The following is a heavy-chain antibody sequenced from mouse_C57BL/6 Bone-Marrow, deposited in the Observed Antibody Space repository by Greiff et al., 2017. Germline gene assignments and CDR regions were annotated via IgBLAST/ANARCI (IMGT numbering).Heavy chain of an antibody. CDR1: GFTFSDYG. CDR3: ARRNYYGSSPFDV. Sequence: EVKVVESGGGLVKPGGSLKLSCAASGFTFSDYGMHWVRQAPEKGLEWVAYISSGSSTIYYADTVKGRFTISRDNAKNTLFLQMTSLRSEDTAMYYCARRNYYGSSPFDVWGTGTTVTVSS. D-gene: IGHD1-1*01. V-gene: IGHV5-17*01. J-gene: IGHJ1*03. CDR2: ISSGSSTI.